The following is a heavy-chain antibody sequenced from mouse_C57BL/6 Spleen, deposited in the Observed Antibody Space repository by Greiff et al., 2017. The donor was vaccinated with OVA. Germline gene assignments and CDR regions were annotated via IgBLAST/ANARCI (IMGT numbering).Heavy chain of an antibody. CDR2: IYPGDGDT. J-gene: IGHJ1*03. CDR1: GYAFSSSW. V-gene: IGHV1-82*01. D-gene: IGHD4-1*01. Sequence: QVQLQQSGPELVKPGASVKISCKASGYAFSSSWMNWVKQRPGKGLEWIGRIYPGDGDTNYNGKFKGKATLTADKSSSTAYMQLSSLTSEDSAVYFCARGTGGRYFDVWGTGTTVTVSS. CDR3: ARGTGGRYFDV.